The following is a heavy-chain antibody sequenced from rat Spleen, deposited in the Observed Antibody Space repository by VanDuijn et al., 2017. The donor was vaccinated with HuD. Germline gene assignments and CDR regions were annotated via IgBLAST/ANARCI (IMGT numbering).Heavy chain of an antibody. CDR3: ARNNYGY. J-gene: IGHJ2*01. Sequence: VQLVESGGGLVQPGKSLKLSCSASGFTFSTYGMHWIRQAPGKGLDWVAYISSSSDTVYADAVKGRFTISRDNAKNTLYLQLNSLKSEDTAIYYCARNNYGYWGQGVMVTVSS. V-gene: IGHV5-62*01. D-gene: IGHD1-10*01. CDR2: ISSSSDT. CDR1: GFTFSTYG.